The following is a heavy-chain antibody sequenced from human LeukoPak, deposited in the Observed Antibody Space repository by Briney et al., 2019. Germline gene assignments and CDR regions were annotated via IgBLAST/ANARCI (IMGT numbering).Heavy chain of an antibody. CDR2: IKQDGSKE. CDR3: AREWANYYDTSGYYYRGYFDL. V-gene: IGHV3-7*05. D-gene: IGHD3-22*01. CDR1: GFTFSDYW. J-gene: IGHJ2*01. Sequence: GGSLRLSCAASGFTFSDYWMSWVRQPPGKGLEWAANIKQDGSKEYYLDSVKGRFTISRDNAKNSLYLQMNSLRAEDTAVYYCAREWANYYDTSGYYYRGYFDLWGRGTLVTVSS.